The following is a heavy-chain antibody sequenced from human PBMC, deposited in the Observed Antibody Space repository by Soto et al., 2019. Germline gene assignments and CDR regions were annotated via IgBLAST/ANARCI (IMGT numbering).Heavy chain of an antibody. D-gene: IGHD3-22*01. Sequence: PSETLSLTCTVSGGSISSSSYYWGWIRQPPGKGLEWIGSIYYSGSTYYNPSLKSRVTISVDTSKNQFSLKLSSVTAADTAVYYCARDYYDILGYYYGMDVWGQGTTVTVSS. J-gene: IGHJ6*02. CDR2: IYYSGST. CDR3: ARDYYDILGYYYGMDV. CDR1: GGSISSSSYY. V-gene: IGHV4-39*02.